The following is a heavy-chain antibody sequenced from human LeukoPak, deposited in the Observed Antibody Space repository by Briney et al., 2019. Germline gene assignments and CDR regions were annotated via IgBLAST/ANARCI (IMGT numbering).Heavy chain of an antibody. J-gene: IGHJ4*02. D-gene: IGHD3-22*01. V-gene: IGHV1-69*04. CDR1: GGTFSSYA. Sequence: SVKVSCKASGGTFSSYAISWVRQAPGHGLEWMGRIIPILGIANYAQKFQGRVTITADKSTSTAYMELSSLRSADTAVYYCAGLNYYDSSGKTGNVDYWGQGNLVTVSS. CDR2: IIPILGIA. CDR3: AGLNYYDSSGKTGNVDY.